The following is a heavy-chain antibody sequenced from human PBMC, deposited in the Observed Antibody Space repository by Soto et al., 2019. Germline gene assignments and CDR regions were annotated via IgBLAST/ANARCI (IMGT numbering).Heavy chain of an antibody. Sequence: SQTLSLTCAISGDSVSSNSATWSWIRQSPSRGLEWLGRTYYRSKWYNDYAVSVKSRVMINPDTSKNQFSLQLNSVIPEDTAVYYCANIVVVPAAIRPDRDYYYGMDVWGQGTTVTVSS. CDR2: TYYRSKWYN. V-gene: IGHV6-1*01. CDR1: GDSVSSNSAT. CDR3: ANIVVVPAAIRPDRDYYYGMDV. D-gene: IGHD2-2*02. J-gene: IGHJ6*02.